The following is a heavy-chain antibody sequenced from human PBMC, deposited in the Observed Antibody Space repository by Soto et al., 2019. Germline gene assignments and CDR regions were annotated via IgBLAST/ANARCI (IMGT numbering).Heavy chain of an antibody. Sequence: QVQLQESGPGLVKPSQTLSLTCTVSGGSISTGGYYWSWIRQHPGKGLEWIGYIYYSGSTYYNPXXXXXXXXXXXXXXXXXXXXXXXXXXXXXXVYYCAREPLTWGQGTLVTVSS. CDR1: GGSISTGGYY. J-gene: IGHJ4*02. CDR2: IYYSGST. V-gene: IGHV4-31*01. D-gene: IGHD3-10*01. CDR3: AREPLT.